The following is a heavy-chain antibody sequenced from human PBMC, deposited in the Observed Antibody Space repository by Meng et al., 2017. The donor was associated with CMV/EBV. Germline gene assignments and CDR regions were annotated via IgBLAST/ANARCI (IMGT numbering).Heavy chain of an antibody. J-gene: IGHJ5*02. Sequence: GELRGWGPGLVKPSEPLSLTCTVSGGSISSYYWGWIRQPAGKGLEWIGRIYTSGSTNYNPSLKSRVTMSVDTSKNQFSLKLSSVTAADTAVYYCARDLMNCSSTSCANWFDPWGQGTLVTVSS. CDR3: ARDLMNCSSTSCANWFDP. D-gene: IGHD2-2*01. V-gene: IGHV4-4*07. CDR1: GGSISSYY. CDR2: IYTSGST.